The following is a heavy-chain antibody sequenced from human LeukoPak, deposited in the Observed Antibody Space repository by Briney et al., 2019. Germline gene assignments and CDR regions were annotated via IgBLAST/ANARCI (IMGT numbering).Heavy chain of an antibody. Sequence: GGSPRLSCAASGFTFSSYEMNWVRQTPGKGLEWVSYISGSGSVIYYVDSVKGRFTISRDNAKNSLYLQMNSLRAEDTAVYYCAREDYQDAFDIWGQGTMVTVSS. CDR1: GFTFSSYE. CDR3: AREDYQDAFDI. D-gene: IGHD2-2*01. CDR2: ISGSGSVI. V-gene: IGHV3-48*03. J-gene: IGHJ3*02.